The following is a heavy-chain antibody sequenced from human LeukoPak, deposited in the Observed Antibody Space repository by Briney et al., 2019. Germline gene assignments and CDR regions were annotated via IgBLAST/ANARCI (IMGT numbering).Heavy chain of an antibody. Sequence: XXGQGLEXXXWINPNSGGTNYAQKFQGRVTMTRDTSISTAYMELSRLRSDDTAVYYCARAGPVGIAAAGTDYWGQGTLVTVSS. CDR2: INPNSGGT. CDR3: ARAGPVGIAAAGTDY. V-gene: IGHV1-2*02. D-gene: IGHD6-13*01. J-gene: IGHJ4*02.